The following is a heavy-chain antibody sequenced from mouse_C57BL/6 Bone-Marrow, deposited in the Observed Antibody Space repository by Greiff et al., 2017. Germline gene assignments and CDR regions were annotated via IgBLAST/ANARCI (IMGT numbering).Heavy chain of an antibody. J-gene: IGHJ2*01. CDR2: ISSGGDYI. D-gene: IGHD1-1*01. CDR1: GFTFSSYA. Sequence: DVMLVESGEGLVKPGGSLKLSCAASGFTFSSYAMSWVRQTPEKRLEWVAYISSGGDYIYYADTVKGRFTISRDNARNTLYLQMSSLKSEDTAMYYCTRDRGRHYFDYWGQGTTLTVSS. CDR3: TRDRGRHYFDY. V-gene: IGHV5-9-1*02.